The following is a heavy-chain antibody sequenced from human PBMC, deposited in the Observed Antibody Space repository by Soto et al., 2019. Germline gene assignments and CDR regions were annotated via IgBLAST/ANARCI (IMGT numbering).Heavy chain of an antibody. Sequence: PGESLKISCKGSGYSFTTYWIAWVRQLPGKGLEWMGIIYPGDSDTRYSPSFEGQVTISADKSISTAYLQWSSLKASDTAMYYCARHESGYTFDPWGQGTLVTVSS. CDR1: GYSFTTYW. CDR3: ARHESGYTFDP. J-gene: IGHJ5*02. V-gene: IGHV5-51*01. D-gene: IGHD5-12*01. CDR2: IYPGDSDT.